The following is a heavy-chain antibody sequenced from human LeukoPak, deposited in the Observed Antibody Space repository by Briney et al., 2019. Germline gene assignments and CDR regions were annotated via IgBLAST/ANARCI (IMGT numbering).Heavy chain of an antibody. V-gene: IGHV4-59*01. J-gene: IGHJ4*02. CDR3: ATSVLPVDYFDY. Sequence: TSETLSLTCTVSGGSISSYYWSWIRQPPGKGLEWIGYIYYSGSTNYNPSLKSRVTISVDTSKNQFSLKLSSVTAADTAVYYCATSVLPVDYFDYWGQGTLVTVSS. CDR1: GGSISSYY. CDR2: IYYSGST. D-gene: IGHD2-2*01.